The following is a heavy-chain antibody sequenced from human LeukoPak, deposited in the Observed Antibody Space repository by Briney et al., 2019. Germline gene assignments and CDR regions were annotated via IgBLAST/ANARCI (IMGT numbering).Heavy chain of an antibody. CDR1: GGSISSSSYY. Sequence: ASETLSLTFTVSGGSISSSSYYWGWIRQPPGKGLEWIGSIYYSGSTYYNPSLKSRVTISVDTSKNQFSLKLSSVTAADTAVYYCARGSPYGRNWFDPWGQGTLVTVSS. V-gene: IGHV4-39*01. D-gene: IGHD3-10*01. CDR3: ARGSPYGRNWFDP. J-gene: IGHJ5*02. CDR2: IYYSGST.